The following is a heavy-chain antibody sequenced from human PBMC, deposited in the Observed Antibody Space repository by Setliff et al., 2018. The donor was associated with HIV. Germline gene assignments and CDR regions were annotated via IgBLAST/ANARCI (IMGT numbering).Heavy chain of an antibody. D-gene: IGHD1-26*01. V-gene: IGHV1-69*06. Sequence: SVKVSCKASGGTLSSYAISWVRQAPGQGLEWMGRIIPISGTANNAQKFQGRVTITADKSTSTAYMQLSSLRSEDPAVDYCARGGEGMALYPDYWGQGTLVTVSS. J-gene: IGHJ4*02. CDR2: IIPISGTA. CDR3: ARGGEGMALYPDY. CDR1: GGTLSSYA.